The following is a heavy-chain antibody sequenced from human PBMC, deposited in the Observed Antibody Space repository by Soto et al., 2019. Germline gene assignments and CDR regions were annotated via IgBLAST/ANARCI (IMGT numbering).Heavy chain of an antibody. CDR2: ISGSGGST. Sequence: EVQLLESGGGLVQPGGSLRLSCAASGFTFSSYAMSWVRQAPGKGLEWVPAISGSGGSTYYADSVKGRFTISRDNSKNTLYLQMNSLRAEDTAVYYCAKLYSSGWLLDYWGQGTLVTVSS. CDR3: AKLYSSGWLLDY. J-gene: IGHJ4*02. CDR1: GFTFSSYA. D-gene: IGHD6-19*01. V-gene: IGHV3-23*01.